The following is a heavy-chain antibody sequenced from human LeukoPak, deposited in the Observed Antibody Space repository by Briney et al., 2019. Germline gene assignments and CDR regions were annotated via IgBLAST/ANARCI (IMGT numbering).Heavy chain of an antibody. Sequence: GGPLRLSCAASGFTFSSYWMHWVRQVPGKGLVWVARINTYGTSTTYGDSVEGRFTISRDNAKNTLDLEMNSLRDDDTAVYYCARGSTTVTTKDWFDPWGQGTQVTVSS. V-gene: IGHV3-74*03. CDR3: ARGSTTVTTKDWFDP. J-gene: IGHJ5*02. CDR2: INTYGTST. D-gene: IGHD4-17*01. CDR1: GFTFSSYW.